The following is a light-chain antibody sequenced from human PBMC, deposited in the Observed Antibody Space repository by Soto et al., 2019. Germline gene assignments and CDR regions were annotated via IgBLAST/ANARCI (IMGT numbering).Light chain of an antibody. CDR3: QVWDSSSDEV. CDR1: NIGSKS. J-gene: IGLJ1*01. CDR2: DDS. V-gene: IGLV3-21*02. Sequence: SYELTQPPSVSVAPGQTARITCGGSNIGSKSVHWYQQKPGQAPVLVVYDDSDRPSGIPERFSGSNSGNTATLTISRVEAGDEADYYCQVWDSSSDEVFGTGTKV.